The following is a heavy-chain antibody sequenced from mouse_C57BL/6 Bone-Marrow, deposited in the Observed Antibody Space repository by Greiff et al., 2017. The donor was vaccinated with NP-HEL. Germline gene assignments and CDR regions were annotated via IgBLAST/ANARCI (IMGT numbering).Heavy chain of an antibody. CDR2: IHPNSGST. J-gene: IGHJ2*01. CDR3: AREKGLRYSDY. V-gene: IGHV1-64*01. D-gene: IGHD3-1*01. Sequence: QVQLKQPGAELVKPGASVKLSCKASGYTFTSYWMHWVKQRPGQGLEWIGMIHPNSGSTNYNEKFKSKATLTVDKSSSTAYMQLSSLTSEDSAVYYCAREKGLRYSDYWGQGTTLTVSS. CDR1: GYTFTSYW.